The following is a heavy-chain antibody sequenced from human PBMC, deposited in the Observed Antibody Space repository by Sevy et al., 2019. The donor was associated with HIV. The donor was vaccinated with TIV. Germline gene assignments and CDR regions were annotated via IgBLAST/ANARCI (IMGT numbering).Heavy chain of an antibody. CDR3: AALAGDY. V-gene: IGHV4-4*07. J-gene: IGHJ4*02. Sequence: SETLSLTCTVSGGSISTYYWSWIRQPAGKGLEWIGRIYTSGITKYNPSLESRVTMSVDTSKNQFSLKLTSVTAADTAVYYCAALAGDYWGQGTLVTVSS. D-gene: IGHD6-19*01. CDR1: GGSISTYY. CDR2: IYTSGIT.